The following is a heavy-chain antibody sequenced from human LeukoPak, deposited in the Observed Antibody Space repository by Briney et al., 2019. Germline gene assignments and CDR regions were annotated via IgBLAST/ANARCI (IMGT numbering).Heavy chain of an antibody. J-gene: IGHJ4*02. CDR3: TTIHY. V-gene: IGHV3-30*01. Sequence: GRSLRLSCAASGFPFSSWPMHWVRQAPGKGLEWMTTISHDGSQAYYADSVKGRLTISRDNSKNTFFLQMNNLRVEDTGVYYCTTIHYGGQGTLITVSS. CDR2: ISHDGSQA. CDR1: GFPFSSWP.